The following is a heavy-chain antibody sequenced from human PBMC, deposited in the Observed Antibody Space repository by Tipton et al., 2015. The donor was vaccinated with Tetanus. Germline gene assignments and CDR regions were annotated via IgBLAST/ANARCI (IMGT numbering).Heavy chain of an antibody. CDR2: IYYSGST. CDR1: GGSVSSGSYY. CDR3: ARGGFGEFPDY. V-gene: IGHV4-61*01. J-gene: IGHJ4*02. Sequence: TLSLTCTVSGGSVSSGSYYWSWIRQPPGKGLEWIGYIYYSGSTNYNPSLKSRVTISVDTSKNQFSLKLSSVTAADTAVYYCARGGFGEFPDYWGQGTLVPVSS. D-gene: IGHD3-10*01.